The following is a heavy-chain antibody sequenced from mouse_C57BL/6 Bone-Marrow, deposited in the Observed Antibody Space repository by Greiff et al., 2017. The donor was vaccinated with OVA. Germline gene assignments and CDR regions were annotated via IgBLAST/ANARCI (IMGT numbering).Heavy chain of an antibody. CDR2: IYPGDGDT. J-gene: IGHJ2*01. CDR3: ARHEDGYYASYFDY. D-gene: IGHD2-3*01. Sequence: QVQLQQSGPELVKPGASVKISCKASGYAFSSSWMNWVKQRPGKGLEWIGRIYPGDGDTNYNGKFKGKATLTADKSSSTAYMQLSSLTSEDSAVSFCARHEDGYYASYFDYWGQGTTLTVSS. V-gene: IGHV1-82*01. CDR1: GYAFSSSW.